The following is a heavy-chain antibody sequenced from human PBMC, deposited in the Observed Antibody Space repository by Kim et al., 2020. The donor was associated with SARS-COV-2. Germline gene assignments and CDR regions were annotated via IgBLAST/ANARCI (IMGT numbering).Heavy chain of an antibody. CDR1: GYPFTSYA. J-gene: IGHJ2*01. Sequence: ASVKVSCKASGYPFTSYAMHWVRHAPRQRLEWIGSINAGIVKTKYSQKFKGRVTITSHTSASTAYMVLSRLSSEDTAAYHCARGLSSGWY. CDR2: INAGIVKT. CDR3: ARGLSSGWY. V-gene: IGHV1-3*01. D-gene: IGHD6-19*01.